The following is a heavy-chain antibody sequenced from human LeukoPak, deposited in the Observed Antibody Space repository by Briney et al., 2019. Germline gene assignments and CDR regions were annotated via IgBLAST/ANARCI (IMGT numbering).Heavy chain of an antibody. CDR3: ANVIQLST. V-gene: IGHV3-23*01. Sequence: PGRSLRLSCAASGFTFSVAAMTWVRQAPGKGLEWVSLIGASGESTYYADSVKGRFTISRDNSKNTLSLQMNSLRVEDTAMYFCANVIQLSTWGQGTMVTVSS. J-gene: IGHJ5*02. CDR1: GFTFSVAA. D-gene: IGHD5-24*01. CDR2: IGASGEST.